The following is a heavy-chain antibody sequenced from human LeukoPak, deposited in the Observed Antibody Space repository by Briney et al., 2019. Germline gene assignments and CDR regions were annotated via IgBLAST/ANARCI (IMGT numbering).Heavy chain of an antibody. CDR3: ARGVVVPAAGNNWFDP. CDR1: GYTFTGYY. V-gene: IGHV1-2*02. Sequence: GASVKVSCKASGYTFTGYYMHWVRQAPGQGLEWMGWINPNSGGTNYAQEFQGRVTMTRDTSISTAYMELSRLRSDDTAVYYCARGVVVPAAGNNWFDPWGQGTLVTVSS. CDR2: INPNSGGT. J-gene: IGHJ5*02. D-gene: IGHD2-2*01.